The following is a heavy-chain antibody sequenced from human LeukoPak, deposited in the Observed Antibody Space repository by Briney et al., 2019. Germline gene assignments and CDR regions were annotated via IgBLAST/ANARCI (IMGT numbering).Heavy chain of an antibody. CDR2: INTDASST. Sequence: GGSLRLSCAASGFTFGSYWMHWVRQAPGKGLVWVSHINTDASSTNYAVSVKGRFTISRDNAKNTPYLQMNSLRAEDTAVYYCARDLTYCSGGSCHPSPIDFWGQGTLVTVSS. J-gene: IGHJ4*02. V-gene: IGHV3-74*01. D-gene: IGHD2-15*01. CDR3: ARDLTYCSGGSCHPSPIDF. CDR1: GFTFGSYW.